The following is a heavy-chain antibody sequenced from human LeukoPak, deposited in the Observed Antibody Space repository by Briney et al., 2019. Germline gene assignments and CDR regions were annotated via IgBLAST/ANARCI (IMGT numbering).Heavy chain of an antibody. J-gene: IGHJ6*02. D-gene: IGHD2-2*01. V-gene: IGHV1-69*13. CDR2: IIPIFGTA. CDR1: GGTFSSYA. CDR3: YLEGYCSSTSCSNYSYYYGMDV. Sequence: SVKVSCKASGGTFSSYAISWVRQAPGQGLEWMGGIIPIFGTANYAQKFQGRVTITADESTSTAYMELSSLRSDATAVYYCYLEGYCSSTSCSNYSYYYGMDVWGQGTTVTVSS.